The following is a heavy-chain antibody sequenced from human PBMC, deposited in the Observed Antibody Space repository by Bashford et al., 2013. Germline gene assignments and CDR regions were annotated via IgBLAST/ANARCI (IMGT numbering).Heavy chain of an antibody. CDR2: INHSGST. CDR1: GGSFSGYY. Sequence: SSETLSLTCAVYGGSFSGYYWSWIRQPPGKGLEWIGEINHSGSTNYNPSLKSRVTISVDTSKNQFSLKLSSVTAADTAVYYCARTGSWVTTDYYYYGMDVWGQGTTVTVSS. D-gene: IGHD4-17*01. V-gene: IGHV4-34*01. J-gene: IGHJ6*02. CDR3: ARTGSWVTTDYYYYGMDV.